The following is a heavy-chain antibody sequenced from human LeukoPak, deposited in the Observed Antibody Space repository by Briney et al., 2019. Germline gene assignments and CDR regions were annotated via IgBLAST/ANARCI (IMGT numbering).Heavy chain of an antibody. CDR1: GYTFTSYD. J-gene: IGHJ4*02. Sequence: ASVKVSCKASGYTFTSYDINWVRQATGQGLEWMGWMNPNSGNTGYAQKFQGRVTITRNTSISTAYMELSSLRSEDTAVYYCARGRSSYYDFWSGSQTSLYYFDYWGQGTLVTVSS. CDR2: MNPNSGNT. V-gene: IGHV1-8*03. D-gene: IGHD3-3*01. CDR3: ARGRSSYYDFWSGSQTSLYYFDY.